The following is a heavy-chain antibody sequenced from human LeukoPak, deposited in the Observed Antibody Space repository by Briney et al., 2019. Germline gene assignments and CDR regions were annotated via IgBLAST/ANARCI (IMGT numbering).Heavy chain of an antibody. V-gene: IGHV4-39*07. CDR3: ARALTGMGNYDFFETYYFDY. J-gene: IGHJ4*02. Sequence: SETLSLTCSVSGGSISSSGYYWGCIRQPPGKGLEWIGTIYYSGSTFYNPSLKSRVTISLDTSKNQFSLKLSSATAADTAVYYCARALTGMGNYDFFETYYFDYWGQGTLVTVSS. CDR1: GGSISSSGYY. CDR2: IYYSGST. D-gene: IGHD3-3*01.